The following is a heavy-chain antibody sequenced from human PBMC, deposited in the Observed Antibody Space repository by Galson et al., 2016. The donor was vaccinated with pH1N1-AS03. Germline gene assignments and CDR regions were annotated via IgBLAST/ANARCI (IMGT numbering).Heavy chain of an antibody. Sequence: SLRLSCAASGFTFSSYAMHWVRQAPGKGLEYVSAISGNGFSTYYANSVKGRFTISRDNSKNTLYLQMGSLRAEDMAVYYCARGPVSYSNYWFPPPDYWGQVTLVTVSS. CDR2: ISGNGFST. CDR1: GFTFSSYA. CDR3: ARGPVSYSNYWFPPPDY. D-gene: IGHD6-13*01. J-gene: IGHJ4*02. V-gene: IGHV3-64*01.